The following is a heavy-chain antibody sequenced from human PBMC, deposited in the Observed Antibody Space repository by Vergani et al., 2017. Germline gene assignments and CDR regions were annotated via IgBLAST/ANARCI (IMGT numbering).Heavy chain of an antibody. J-gene: IGHJ5*01. D-gene: IGHD2-21*02. V-gene: IGHV1-69*13. CDR3: ARGDVVTTITAFES. CDR1: GGTFTNYV. Sequence: QVQLVQSGAEVKKPGSSVKVSCTAPGGTFTNYVISWVRRVPGQGLEWMGRLIPVFSKTDYAQKFQGRVTITADESSTIAYMELTSLRSEDTAVYYCARGDVVTTITAFESWGQGTLVAVSS. CDR2: LIPVFSKT.